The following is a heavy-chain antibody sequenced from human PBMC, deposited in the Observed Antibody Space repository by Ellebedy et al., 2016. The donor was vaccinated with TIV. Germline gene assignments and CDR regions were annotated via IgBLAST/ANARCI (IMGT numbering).Heavy chain of an antibody. CDR2: IYSGGST. Sequence: GESLKISXAASGFTVSSNYMSWVRQAPGKGLEWVSVIYSGGSTYYADSVKGRFTISRDNSKNTLYLQMNSLRAEDTAVYYCARVNDVWDAFDIWGQGTMVTVSS. CDR1: GFTVSSNY. CDR3: ARVNDVWDAFDI. J-gene: IGHJ3*02. V-gene: IGHV3-53*01. D-gene: IGHD2-8*01.